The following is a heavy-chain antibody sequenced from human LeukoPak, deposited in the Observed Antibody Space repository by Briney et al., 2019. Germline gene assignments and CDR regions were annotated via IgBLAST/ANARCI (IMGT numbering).Heavy chain of an antibody. D-gene: IGHD5-18*01. V-gene: IGHV3-49*03. CDR1: GFTFGDYA. CDR3: TRGLGGYNHGPVDY. J-gene: IGHJ4*02. CDR2: IRSKGYGGTT. Sequence: GGSLRLSCTASGFTFGDYAMKWFRQAPGKGLEWVGFIRSKGYGGTTEYAASVKGRFTISRDDSKSIAYLQMNSLESEDTAVYYCTRGLGGYNHGPVDYWGQGTLVTVSS.